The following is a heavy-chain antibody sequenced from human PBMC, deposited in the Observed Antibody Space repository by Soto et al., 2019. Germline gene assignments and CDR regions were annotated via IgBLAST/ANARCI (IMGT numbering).Heavy chain of an antibody. D-gene: IGHD3-22*01. V-gene: IGHV1-58*01. Sequence: GASVKVSCKASGFTFTSSAVQWVRQARGQRLEWIGWIVVGSGNTNYAQKFQERVTITRDMSTSTAYMELSSLRSEDTAVYYCAADPDYDSSGLFDYWGQGTLVTVSS. CDR2: IVVGSGNT. CDR1: GFTFTSSA. J-gene: IGHJ4*02. CDR3: AADPDYDSSGLFDY.